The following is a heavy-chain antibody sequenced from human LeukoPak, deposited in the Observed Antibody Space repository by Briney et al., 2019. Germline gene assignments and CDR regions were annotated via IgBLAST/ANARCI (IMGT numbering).Heavy chain of an antibody. CDR1: GFTFTNSS. V-gene: IGHV1-58*01. CDR2: IVVGSGNT. D-gene: IGHD3-10*01. J-gene: IGHJ4*02. Sequence: GTSVKVSCKAFGFTFTNSSVQGGRQARGQPLEGVRWIVVGSGNTNYAQKFQERVTITRDMSTSTAYMELSSLRSEDTAVYYCAAGYGSGSYWLGYFDYWGQGTLVTVSS. CDR3: AAGYGSGSYWLGYFDY.